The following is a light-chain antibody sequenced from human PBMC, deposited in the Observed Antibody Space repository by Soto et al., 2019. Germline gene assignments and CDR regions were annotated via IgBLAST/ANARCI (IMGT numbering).Light chain of an antibody. CDR1: QSISNY. V-gene: IGKV1-39*01. Sequence: DMVMTQSPSSLSASVGDRVTITCRASQSISNYLNWYQHKPGKVPKLLIYAASSLQSGVPTRFSGSGSGTDFTLTINSLQPEDFATYYCQQSYGTPLTFGGGTKMEIK. J-gene: IGKJ4*01. CDR3: QQSYGTPLT. CDR2: AAS.